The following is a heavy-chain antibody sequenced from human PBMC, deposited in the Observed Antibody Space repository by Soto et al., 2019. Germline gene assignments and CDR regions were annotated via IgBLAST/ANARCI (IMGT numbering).Heavy chain of an antibody. D-gene: IGHD3-16*01. V-gene: IGHV1-46*01. Sequence: QVQLVQSGAEVKKPGASVKVSCKASGYIFTTYYMHWLRQASGQGLEWMGMINTSGGTTAYARRFQGRVAMTGDTSTRTVYMELSSLKSEDTAIYYCARDSTSGAGLGDSPPDYWGQGTLVTVSS. CDR3: ARDSTSGAGLGDSPPDY. CDR1: GYIFTTYY. CDR2: INTSGGTT. J-gene: IGHJ4*02.